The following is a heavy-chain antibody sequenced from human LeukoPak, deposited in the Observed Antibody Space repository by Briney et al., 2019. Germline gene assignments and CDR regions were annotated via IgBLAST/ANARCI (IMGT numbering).Heavy chain of an antibody. Sequence: PSETLSLTCAVYGGSFSGYYWSWIRQPPGKGLEWIGEINHSGSTNYNPSLKSRVTISVDTSKNQFSLKLSSVTAADTAVYYCARLVAGFVGATNDYWGQGTLVTVSS. J-gene: IGHJ4*02. CDR2: INHSGST. D-gene: IGHD1-26*01. CDR1: GGSFSGYY. CDR3: ARLVAGFVGATNDY. V-gene: IGHV4-34*01.